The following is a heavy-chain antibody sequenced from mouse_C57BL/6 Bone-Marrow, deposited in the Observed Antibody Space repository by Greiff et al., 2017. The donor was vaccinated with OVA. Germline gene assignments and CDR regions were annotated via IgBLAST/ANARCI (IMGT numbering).Heavy chain of an antibody. V-gene: IGHV1-81*01. J-gene: IGHJ2*01. CDR2: IYPRSGNT. D-gene: IGHD1-1*01. CDR3: ARETTVPVDY. Sequence: QVQLQQPGAELARPGASVKLSCKASGYTFTSYGISWVKQRTGQGLEWIGEIYPRSGNTYYNEKFKGKATLTADKSSSTAYMELRSLTSEDSAVYFCARETTVPVDYWGQGTTLTVSS. CDR1: GYTFTSYG.